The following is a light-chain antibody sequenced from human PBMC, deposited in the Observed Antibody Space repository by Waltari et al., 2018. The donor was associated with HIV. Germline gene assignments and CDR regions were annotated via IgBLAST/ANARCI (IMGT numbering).Light chain of an antibody. Sequence: DIVMTQSPDSLAVSLGERATINCKSSQSVLFISNNKNYLAWYQQKPGQPPKLLIYWASTRESGVPDRFSGSGSGTDFTLTISSLQAEDVAVYYCQQYYSTPLTLGGGTKVAIK. CDR3: QQYYSTPLT. V-gene: IGKV4-1*01. J-gene: IGKJ4*01. CDR1: QSVLFISNNKNY. CDR2: WAS.